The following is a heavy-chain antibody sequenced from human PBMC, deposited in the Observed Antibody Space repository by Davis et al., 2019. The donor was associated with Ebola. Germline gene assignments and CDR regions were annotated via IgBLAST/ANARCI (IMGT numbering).Heavy chain of an antibody. J-gene: IGHJ4*02. CDR3: ARGISSAGDHSDY. CDR1: GVSVTSEPYL. CDR2: IFYTGST. V-gene: IGHV4-61*01. Sequence: PSETLSLTCTVSGVSVTSEPYLWNWIRQTPGKELEWIGYIFYTGSTNYNPSLKRRVTISLDTSKNQFSLKLTSMTAADTAVYYCARGISSAGDHSDYWGQGTLVTVSS. D-gene: IGHD6-13*01.